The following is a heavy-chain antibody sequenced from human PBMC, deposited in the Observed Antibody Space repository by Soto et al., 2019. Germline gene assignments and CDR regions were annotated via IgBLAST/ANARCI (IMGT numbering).Heavy chain of an antibody. CDR3: ARGSVSAATIDYYYYGMDV. D-gene: IGHD2-2*01. CDR1: GGTFRSYA. J-gene: IGHJ6*02. Sequence: SVKVSCKASGGTFRSYAISWVRQAPGQGLEWMGGIIPIFGTANYAQKFQGRVTITADESTSTAYMELSSLRSEDTAVYYCARGSVSAATIDYYYYGMDVWGQGTTVTVSS. V-gene: IGHV1-69*13. CDR2: IIPIFGTA.